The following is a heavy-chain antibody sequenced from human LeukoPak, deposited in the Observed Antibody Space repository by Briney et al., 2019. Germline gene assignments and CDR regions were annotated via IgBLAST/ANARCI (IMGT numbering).Heavy chain of an antibody. Sequence: GGSLRLSCAASGFTFSSYEMNWVRQAPGKGLEWVSYISSSGSTIYYADSVKGRFTISRDNAKNSLYLQMNSLRAEDTAVYYCARVGDGSGWSLDYYGMDVWGKGTTVTVSS. J-gene: IGHJ6*04. CDR2: ISSSGSTI. D-gene: IGHD6-19*01. V-gene: IGHV3-48*03. CDR3: ARVGDGSGWSLDYYGMDV. CDR1: GFTFSSYE.